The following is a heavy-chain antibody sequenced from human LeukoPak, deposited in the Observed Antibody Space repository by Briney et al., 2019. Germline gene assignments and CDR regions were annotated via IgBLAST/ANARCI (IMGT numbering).Heavy chain of an antibody. Sequence: SVKVSCKASGGTFSSYAISWVRQAPGQGLGWMGRIIPIFGTANYAQKFQGRVTITTDESTSTAYMELSSLRSEDTAVYYCASPGYSSGWYWVYWGQGTLVTVSS. CDR2: IIPIFGTA. D-gene: IGHD6-19*01. J-gene: IGHJ4*02. V-gene: IGHV1-69*05. CDR3: ASPGYSSGWYWVY. CDR1: GGTFSSYA.